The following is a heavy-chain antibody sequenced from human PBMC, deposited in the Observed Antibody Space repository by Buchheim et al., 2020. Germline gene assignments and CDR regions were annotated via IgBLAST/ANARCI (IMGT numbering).Heavy chain of an antibody. CDR2: ISYDGSNK. V-gene: IGHV3-30-3*01. Sequence: QVQLVESGGGVVQPGRSLRLSCAASGFTFSSYDMHWVRQAPGKGLEWVAVISYDGSNKYYAESVKGRFTISRDNSKNTLYLQMNSLRAEDTAVYYCASLQNDYWGQGTL. J-gene: IGHJ4*02. CDR1: GFTFSSYD. D-gene: IGHD2-15*01. CDR3: ASLQNDY.